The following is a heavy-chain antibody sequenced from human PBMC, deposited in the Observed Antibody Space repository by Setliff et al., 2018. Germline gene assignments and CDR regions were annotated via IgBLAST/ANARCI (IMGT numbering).Heavy chain of an antibody. J-gene: IGHJ1*01. CDR2: TRNKVSGYIT. Sequence: GGSLRLSCATSGFTLSDYSMDWVRQAPGKGLEWVGRTRNKVSGYITEYAASVKGRFTISRDDSKNSVFLQMNSLKTEDTAVYYCARGSGSFLYFQHWGQGTLVTVSS. V-gene: IGHV3-72*01. CDR3: ARGSGSFLYFQH. CDR1: GFTLSDYS. D-gene: IGHD6-13*01.